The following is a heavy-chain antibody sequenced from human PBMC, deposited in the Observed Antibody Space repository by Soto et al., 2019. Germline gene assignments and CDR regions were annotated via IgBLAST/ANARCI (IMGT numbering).Heavy chain of an antibody. CDR3: ARGGSGWKALNYFDS. J-gene: IGHJ4*02. CDR2: NNYRADT. D-gene: IGHD6-19*01. CDR1: GGSIDNNGYS. V-gene: IGHV4-31*03. Sequence: QVQLQESGPGLVKPSQTLSLTCTVSGGSIDNNGYSWTWIRQRPGGGLEWLGSNNYRADTYYTPSLKSRTTISLDTSQNQFSLWLTSVTAADTGMYYCARGGSGWKALNYFDSWGQGILVTVSS.